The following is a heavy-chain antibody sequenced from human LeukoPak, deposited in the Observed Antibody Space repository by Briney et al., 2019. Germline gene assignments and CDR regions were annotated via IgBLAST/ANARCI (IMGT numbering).Heavy chain of an antibody. Sequence: GGSLRLSCAASGFTFSDYYMSWIRQAPGKGLEWVSYISSSSSYTNYADSVKGRFTISRDNSRNTLYLQMNSLRLDDTALYYCARDFSGASRIDFWGQGALVSVSS. CDR1: GFTFSDYY. CDR2: ISSSSSYT. CDR3: ARDFSGASRIDF. J-gene: IGHJ4*02. D-gene: IGHD4/OR15-4a*01. V-gene: IGHV3-11*06.